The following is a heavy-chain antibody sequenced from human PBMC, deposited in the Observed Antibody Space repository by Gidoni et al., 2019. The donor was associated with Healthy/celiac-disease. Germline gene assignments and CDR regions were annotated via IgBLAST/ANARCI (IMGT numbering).Heavy chain of an antibody. CDR3: VKIAVPIAVAGTFFDY. CDR2: ISSNGGST. V-gene: IGHV3-64D*06. J-gene: IGHJ4*02. Sequence: EVQLVESGGGLVQPGGSLRLSCSASGFTFSSYAMHWVRQAPGKGLEYVSAISSNGGSTYYADSVKGRFTISRDNSKNTLYLQMSSLRAEDTAVYYCVKIAVPIAVAGTFFDYWGQGTLVTVSS. D-gene: IGHD6-19*01. CDR1: GFTFSSYA.